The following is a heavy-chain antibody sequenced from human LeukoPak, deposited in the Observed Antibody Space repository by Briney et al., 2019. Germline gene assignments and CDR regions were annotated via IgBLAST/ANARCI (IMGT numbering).Heavy chain of an antibody. D-gene: IGHD2-2*02. CDR1: GGSFSGYY. J-gene: IGHJ4*02. V-gene: IGHV4-34*01. Sequence: PSETLSLTCAVYGGSFSGYYWSWIRQPPGKGLEWIGEINHSGSTNYNPSLKSRVTISVDTSKNQFSLKLSSVTAADTAVYYCAKDPYTQLLYGGYFDYWGQGTLVTVSS. CDR2: INHSGST. CDR3: AKDPYTQLLYGGYFDY.